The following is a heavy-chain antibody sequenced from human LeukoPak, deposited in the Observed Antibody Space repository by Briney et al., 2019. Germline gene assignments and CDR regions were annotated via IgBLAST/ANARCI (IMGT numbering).Heavy chain of an antibody. CDR1: GFTVSSNY. CDR2: IYSGGST. D-gene: IGHD5-12*01. Sequence: GGSLRLSCAASGFTVSSNYMSWVRQAPGKGLEWVSVIYSGGSTYYADSVKGRFTISRDNSKNTLYLQMNSLRAEDTAVYYCTREDSRGYSGYDWVYYFDYWGQGTLVTVSS. V-gene: IGHV3-53*01. CDR3: TREDSRGYSGYDWVYYFDY. J-gene: IGHJ4*02.